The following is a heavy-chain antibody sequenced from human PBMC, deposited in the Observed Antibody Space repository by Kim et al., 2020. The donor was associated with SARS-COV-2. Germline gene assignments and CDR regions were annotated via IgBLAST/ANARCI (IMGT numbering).Heavy chain of an antibody. CDR1: GGSFSGYY. V-gene: IGHV4-34*01. J-gene: IGHJ4*02. D-gene: IGHD5-12*01. CDR3: ARNGYNGLY. CDR2: INHSGNT. Sequence: SETLSLTCAVHGGSFSGYYWNRIRQPPGKGLEWIGEINHSGNTNYNPSLKSRVIMSVDTSKKQFSLKLSSVTAADTAVYYCARNGYNGLYWGQGTLVTVSS.